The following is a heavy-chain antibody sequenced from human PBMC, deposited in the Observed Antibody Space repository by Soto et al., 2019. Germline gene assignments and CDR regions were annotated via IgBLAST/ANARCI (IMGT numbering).Heavy chain of an antibody. CDR3: AKDNHDYDILTGYYTPQHNWFDP. CDR1: GFTFSSYA. V-gene: IGHV3-23*01. D-gene: IGHD3-9*01. J-gene: IGHJ5*02. Sequence: GGSLRLSCAASGFTFSSYAMSWVRQAPGKGLEWVSAISGSGGSTYYADSVKGRFTISRDNSKNTLYLQMNSLRAEDTAVYYCAKDNHDYDILTGYYTPQHNWFDPWGQGTLVTVSS. CDR2: ISGSGGST.